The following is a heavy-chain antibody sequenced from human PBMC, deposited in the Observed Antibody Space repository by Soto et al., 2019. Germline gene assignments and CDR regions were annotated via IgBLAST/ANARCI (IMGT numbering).Heavy chain of an antibody. CDR1: GFTFSSFW. V-gene: IGHV3-7*03. D-gene: IGHD3-10*01. CDR2: IKTDGSET. CDR3: TSDRYPRFYHGSGSYPYY. J-gene: IGHJ4*02. Sequence: GGSLRLSCAASGFTFSSFWMSWVRQAPGKGLEWVANIKTDGSETHYVDSVKGRFTISRDNPKASLFLQMNSLRVEDTAVYFCTSDRYPRFYHGSGSYPYYWGQGTPVTVSS.